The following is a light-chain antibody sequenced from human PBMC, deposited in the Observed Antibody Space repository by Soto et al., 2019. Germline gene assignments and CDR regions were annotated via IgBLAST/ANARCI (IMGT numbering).Light chain of an antibody. Sequence: EIVMPQSPATLSVSPGARATLSCRASQSVSSNLAWYQQKPGQAPRLLIYGASTRATGIPARFSGSGSGTEFTLTISSLQSEDFAVYYCQQYNNWHLTFGGGTKVEIK. CDR1: QSVSSN. CDR3: QQYNNWHLT. J-gene: IGKJ4*01. V-gene: IGKV3-15*01. CDR2: GAS.